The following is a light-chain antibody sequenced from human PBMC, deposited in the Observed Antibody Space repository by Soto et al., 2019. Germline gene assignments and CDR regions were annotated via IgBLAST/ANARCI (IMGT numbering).Light chain of an antibody. CDR3: GTWDSSLTIGVI. CDR2: DNQ. V-gene: IGLV1-51*01. CDR1: SSNVGKNF. Sequence: QSVLTQPPPVSAAPGQKVSISCSGSSSNVGKNFVSWYQHVPGKAPKLLIYDNQKRPSGIPDRFSASKSGTLATLDITGLQTGDEADYYCGTWDSSLTIGVIFGGGTKVTVL. J-gene: IGLJ2*01.